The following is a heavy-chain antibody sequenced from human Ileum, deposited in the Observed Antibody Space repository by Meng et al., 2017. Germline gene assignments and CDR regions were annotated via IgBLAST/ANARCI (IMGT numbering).Heavy chain of an antibody. J-gene: IGHJ4*02. V-gene: IGHV1-18*01. CDR1: GYIFTRYG. CDR3: ARDTVGTTLGDY. CDR2: NSAYSGNT. D-gene: IGHD4-23*01. Sequence: QVQLVQSGAEVKKPGASVKVACKASGYIFTRYGIGWVRQAPGQGLEWMGWNSAYSGNTKYAQKLQGRVTMTTDTSTSTAYMELRNLRSDDTAVYYCARDTVGTTLGDYWGQGTLVTVSS.